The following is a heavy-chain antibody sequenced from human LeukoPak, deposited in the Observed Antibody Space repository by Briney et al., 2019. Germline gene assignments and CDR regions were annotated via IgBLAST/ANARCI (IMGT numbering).Heavy chain of an antibody. CDR1: GFTFDDYA. V-gene: IGHV3-9*01. CDR3: AKDFYYGSGRPKYYFDY. Sequence: SLRLSCAASGFTFDDYAMHWVRQAPGKGLEWVSGISWNSGSIGYADSVKGRFTISRDNAKNSLYLQMNSLRAEDTTLYYCAKDFYYGSGRPKYYFDYWGQGTLVTVSS. CDR2: ISWNSGSI. J-gene: IGHJ4*02. D-gene: IGHD3-10*01.